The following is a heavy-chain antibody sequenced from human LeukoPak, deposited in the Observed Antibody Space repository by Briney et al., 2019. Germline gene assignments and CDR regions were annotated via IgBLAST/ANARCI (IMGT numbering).Heavy chain of an antibody. J-gene: IGHJ4*02. V-gene: IGHV3-20*04. D-gene: IGHD3-10*01. CDR3: ARLLVNGSGGEAFDY. CDR2: INWNGGST. CDR1: GFTFDDYG. Sequence: PGGSLRLSCAASGFTFDDYGMSWVRQAPGKGLEWVSGINWNGGSTGYADSVKGRFTISRDNAKNSLYLQMNSLRAEDTAVYYCARLLVNGSGGEAFDYWGQGTLVTVSS.